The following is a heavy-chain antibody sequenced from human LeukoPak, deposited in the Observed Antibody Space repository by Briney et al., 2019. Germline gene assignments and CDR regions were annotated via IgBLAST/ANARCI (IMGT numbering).Heavy chain of an antibody. Sequence: PGGSLRLSCTASGFTFGDYAMSWVRQAPGKGLEWVGFIRSKAYGGTTEYAASVKGRFTISRDDSKSTAYLQMNSLKTEDTAVYYCTRESLVRAVAGQFDYWGQGTLVTVSS. CDR3: TRESLVRAVAGQFDY. CDR2: IRSKAYGGTT. CDR1: GFTFGDYA. V-gene: IGHV3-49*04. D-gene: IGHD6-19*01. J-gene: IGHJ4*02.